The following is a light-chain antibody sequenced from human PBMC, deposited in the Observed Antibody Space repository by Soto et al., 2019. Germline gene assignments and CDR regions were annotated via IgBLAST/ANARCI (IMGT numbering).Light chain of an antibody. J-gene: IGLJ1*01. CDR3: SSDAGSNNLYV. CDR1: SSDIGVYNY. CDR2: EVS. V-gene: IGLV2-8*01. Sequence: QSALTQPPSASGSPGQSVTISCTGTSSDIGVYNYVSWYQQHPGKAPKLMIYEVSERPSGVPDRFSGSKSGNTASLTVSGLQTEDEADYYCSSDAGSNNLYVFGTGTKVTVL.